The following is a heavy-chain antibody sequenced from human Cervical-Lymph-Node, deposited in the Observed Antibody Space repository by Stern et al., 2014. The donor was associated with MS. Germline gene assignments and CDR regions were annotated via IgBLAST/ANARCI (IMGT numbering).Heavy chain of an antibody. V-gene: IGHV1-46*01. CDR2: INPIGESI. J-gene: IGHJ2*01. D-gene: IGHD3-10*01. CDR3: ATGGAAPRYFDL. CDR1: GHTFITYS. Sequence: QVQLVQSGAEVKKPGASVKVSCKASGHTFITYSMNWVRQAPGQGLEWMGIINPIGESISYAQRFQGGVTMTRDTSTSTVYMELSSLRSEDTAVYYCATGGAAPRYFDLWGRGTLVTVSS.